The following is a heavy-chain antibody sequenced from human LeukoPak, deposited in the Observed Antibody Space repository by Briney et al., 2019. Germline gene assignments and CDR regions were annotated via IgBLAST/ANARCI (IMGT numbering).Heavy chain of an antibody. CDR3: ASGLRGGNSDYYYGMDV. CDR2: IIPILGIA. J-gene: IGHJ6*02. V-gene: IGHV1-69*04. D-gene: IGHD4-23*01. Sequence: SVKVSCKASGGTFSSYAISWVRQAPGQGLEWMGRIIPILGIANYAQKFQGRVTITADKSTSTAYMELSSLRSEDTAVYYCASGLRGGNSDYYYGMDVWGQGTTVTVSS. CDR1: GGTFSSYA.